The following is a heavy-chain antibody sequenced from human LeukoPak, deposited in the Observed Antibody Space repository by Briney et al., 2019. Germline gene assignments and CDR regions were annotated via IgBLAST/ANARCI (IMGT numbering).Heavy chain of an antibody. D-gene: IGHD4-17*01. CDR1: GFTFSSYW. J-gene: IGHJ5*02. CDR3: ARAPGEGWLDP. V-gene: IGHV3-7*01. CDR2: IKQDGSEK. Sequence: GGSLRLSCAASGFTFSSYWMSWVRQAPGKGLEWVASIKQDGSEKYYVDSVKGRFTISRDNAKNSLYLQMNSLRAEGTALYYCARAPGEGWLDPWGQGTLVTVSS.